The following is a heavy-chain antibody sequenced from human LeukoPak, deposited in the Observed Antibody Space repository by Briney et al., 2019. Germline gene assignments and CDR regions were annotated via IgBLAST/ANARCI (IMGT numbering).Heavy chain of an antibody. CDR2: IYSGGST. CDR3: ARDTVIAAAGTLRL. CDR1: GFTVSSNY. J-gene: IGHJ4*02. Sequence: GGSLRLSCAASGFTVSSNYMSWVRQAPGKGLEWVSVIYSGGSTYYADSVKGRFTISRDNSKNTLYLQMNSLRAEDTAVYYCARDTVIAAAGTLRLWGQGTLVTVSS. D-gene: IGHD6-13*01. V-gene: IGHV3-53*01.